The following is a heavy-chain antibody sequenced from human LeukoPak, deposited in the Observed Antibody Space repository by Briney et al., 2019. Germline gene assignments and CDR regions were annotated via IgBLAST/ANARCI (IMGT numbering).Heavy chain of an antibody. J-gene: IGHJ6*03. CDR3: ARRKGAYSYYYYYMDV. D-gene: IGHD4/OR15-4a*01. CDR2: IYYSGST. V-gene: IGHV4-39*01. Sequence: SETLSLTCTVSGGSISSSSYYWGWIRQPPGKGLEWIGSIYYSGSTYYNSSLKSRVTISVDTSKNQFSLKLSSVTAADTAVYYCARRKGAYSYYYYYMDVWGKGTPVTVSS. CDR1: GGSISSSSYY.